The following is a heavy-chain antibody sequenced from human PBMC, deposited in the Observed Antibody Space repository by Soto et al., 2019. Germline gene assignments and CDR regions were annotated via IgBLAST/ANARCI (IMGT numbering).Heavy chain of an antibody. CDR1: GYTFTSYG. V-gene: IGHV1-18*01. CDR2: ISAYNGNT. Sequence: GASVKVSCKASGYTFTSYGISWVRQAPGQGLEWMGWISAYNGNTNYAQRLQGRVTMTTDTSTSTAYMELNSLRAEDTAVYYCAKGADYFHSNGYNLEYYHYWGQGTLVTVSS. D-gene: IGHD3-22*01. CDR3: AKGADYFHSNGYNLEYYHY. J-gene: IGHJ1*01.